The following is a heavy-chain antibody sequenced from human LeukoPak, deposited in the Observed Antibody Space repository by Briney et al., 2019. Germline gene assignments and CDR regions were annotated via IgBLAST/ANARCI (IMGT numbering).Heavy chain of an antibody. Sequence: EASVKVSCKASGYTFTSYGISWVRQAPGQGLEWMGWISAYNGNTNYAQKLQGRVTMTTDTSTSTAYMELRSLRSDDTAVYYCARGSDSSGYYYSDCWGQGTQVTVSS. J-gene: IGHJ4*02. CDR2: ISAYNGNT. V-gene: IGHV1-18*01. D-gene: IGHD3-22*01. CDR1: GYTFTSYG. CDR3: ARGSDSSGYYYSDC.